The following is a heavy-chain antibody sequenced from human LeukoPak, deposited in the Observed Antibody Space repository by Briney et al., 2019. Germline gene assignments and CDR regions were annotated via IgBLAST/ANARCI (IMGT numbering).Heavy chain of an antibody. V-gene: IGHV4-39*07. CDR3: ARGVWEPEGWFDP. CDR2: IYYSGST. Sequence: NTSETLSLTCTVSGGSISSSSYYWGWIRQPPGKGLEWIGSIYYSGSTYYNPSLKSRVTISVDTSKNQFSLKLSSVTAADTAVYYCARGVWEPEGWFDPWGQGTLVTVSS. CDR1: GGSISSSSYY. D-gene: IGHD1-26*01. J-gene: IGHJ5*02.